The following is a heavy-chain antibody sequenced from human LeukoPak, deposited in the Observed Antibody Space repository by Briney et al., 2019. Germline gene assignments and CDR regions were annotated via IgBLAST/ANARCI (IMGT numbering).Heavy chain of an antibody. CDR1: GGSISTYY. CDR2: IHYSGNT. CDR3: ARVGSYAFDI. J-gene: IGHJ3*02. Sequence: SETLSLTCTVSGGSISTYYWSWIRQPPGKGLEWIGYIHYSGNTNQNPSLKSRVTISVDTSKNHFSLKLSSVTAADTAMYYRARVGSYAFDIWDQGTMVTVSS. V-gene: IGHV4-59*01.